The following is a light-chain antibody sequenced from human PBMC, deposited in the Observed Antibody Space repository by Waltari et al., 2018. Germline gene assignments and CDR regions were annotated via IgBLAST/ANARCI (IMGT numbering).Light chain of an antibody. Sequence: EIVLTQSPGTLSLSPGERATLSCRASQSISRNYLAWYQQKTGQAPRLRIYGPAGRATGIPDRFSGSGSGTDFTLTISGLEPEDFAVYYCQQYDSSPKTFGQGTKVEIK. J-gene: IGKJ1*01. V-gene: IGKV3-20*01. CDR2: GPA. CDR1: QSISRNY. CDR3: QQYDSSPKT.